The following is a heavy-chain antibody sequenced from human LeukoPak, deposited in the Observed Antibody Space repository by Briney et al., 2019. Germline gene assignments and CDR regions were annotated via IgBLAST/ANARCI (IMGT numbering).Heavy chain of an antibody. CDR2: FDPEDGET. CDR1: GYTLTELS. V-gene: IGHV1-24*01. CDR3: ARGRGYCSCTSCSSQWFDP. D-gene: IGHD2-2*01. J-gene: IGHJ5*02. Sequence: ASVKVSCKVSGYTLTELSMHWVRQAPGKGLEWMGGFDPEDGETIYAQKFQGRVTITADESTSTAYMELSSLRSEDTAVYYCARGRGYCSCTSCSSQWFDPWGQGTLVTVSS.